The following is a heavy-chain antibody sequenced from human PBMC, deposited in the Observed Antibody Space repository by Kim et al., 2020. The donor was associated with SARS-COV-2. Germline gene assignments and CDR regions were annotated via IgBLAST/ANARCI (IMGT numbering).Heavy chain of an antibody. D-gene: IGHD2-2*01. J-gene: IGHJ4*02. Sequence: ADSVKGRFTISRNNAKNSLYLQMNSLRDEDTAVYYCASYCSSTSCYSFDYWGQGTLVTVSS. CDR3: ASYCSSTSCYSFDY. V-gene: IGHV3-48*02.